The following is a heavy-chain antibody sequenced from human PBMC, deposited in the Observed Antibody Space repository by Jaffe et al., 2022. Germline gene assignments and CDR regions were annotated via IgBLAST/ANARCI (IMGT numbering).Heavy chain of an antibody. V-gene: IGHV5-51*06. J-gene: IGHJ4*02. CDR2: VYPGDSDT. CDR1: GFSFGSFW. CDR3: IITSGSYILY. D-gene: IGHD3-10*01. Sequence: EVQLVQSGAEVKKPGESLKISCKGSGFSFGSFWIGWVRQMPGKGLEWMGLVYPGDSDTTYSPSFQGQIIVSADESITTAYLQWSSLQASDTAIYYCIITSGSYILYWGQGTRVTVSS.